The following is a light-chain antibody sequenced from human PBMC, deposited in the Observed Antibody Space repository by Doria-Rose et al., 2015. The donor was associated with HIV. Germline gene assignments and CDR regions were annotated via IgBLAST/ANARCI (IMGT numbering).Light chain of an antibody. Sequence: TQSSDSLAVSLGERATINCKSSQSVLYSSDNKNYLAWYQQKPGQPPKLLIYWASTRESGVPDRFSGSGSGTDFTLTISSLQAEDVAVYYCQQYYNARAFGQGTKVEIK. CDR1: QSVLYSSDNKNY. J-gene: IGKJ1*01. CDR2: WAS. CDR3: QQYYNARA. V-gene: IGKV4-1*01.